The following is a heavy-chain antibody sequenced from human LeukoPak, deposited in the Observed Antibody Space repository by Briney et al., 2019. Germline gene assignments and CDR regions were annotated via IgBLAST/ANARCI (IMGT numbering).Heavy chain of an antibody. CDR3: ARQGIRYYYDSSGYPSDAFDI. Sequence: GESLKSSFKGSGYGFTSYWIGWVRARPGKGLEWMGISYRGDSDTRDSPSFQEQVTISSDKSISTAYLQSSSLKASDPAMYYCARQGIRYYYDSSGYPSDAFDIWGQGTMVTVSS. D-gene: IGHD3-22*01. V-gene: IGHV5-51*01. J-gene: IGHJ3*02. CDR1: GYGFTSYW. CDR2: SYRGDSDT.